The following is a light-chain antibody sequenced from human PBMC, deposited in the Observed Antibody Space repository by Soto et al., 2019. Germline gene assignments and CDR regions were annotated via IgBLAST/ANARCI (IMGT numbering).Light chain of an antibody. CDR3: SSYTSSSTSHVV. J-gene: IGLJ2*01. V-gene: IGLV2-14*01. CDR1: SSDVGGYNY. Sequence: QSALTQPASVSGCPGQSITISCTGTSSDVGGYNYVSWYQQHPGKAPKLMIYDVSNRPSGVSNRFSGSKSGNTASLTISGLQAEDEADYYCSSYTSSSTSHVVFGGGTKLTVL. CDR2: DVS.